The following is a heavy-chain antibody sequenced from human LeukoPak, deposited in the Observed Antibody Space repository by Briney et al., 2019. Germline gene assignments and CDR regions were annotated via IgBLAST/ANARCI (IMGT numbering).Heavy chain of an antibody. D-gene: IGHD2-2*01. J-gene: IGHJ5*02. CDR3: AKESAAPTTNWFDP. CDR1: GFTVSRNS. Sequence: GGSLRLSCAASGFTVSRNSMSWVRQAPGKGLEWVSIISSGGSTDYADSVKGRFILSRDNSKNTLYLQMNSLRAEDTAVYYCAKESAAPTTNWFDPWGQGTLVTVSS. CDR2: ISSGGST. V-gene: IGHV3-66*01.